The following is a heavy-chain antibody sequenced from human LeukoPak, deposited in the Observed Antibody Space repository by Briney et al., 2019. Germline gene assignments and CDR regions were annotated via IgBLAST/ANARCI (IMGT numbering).Heavy chain of an antibody. CDR1: GFTFSSYG. J-gene: IGHJ4*02. D-gene: IGHD3-22*01. CDR3: AKDPTYYYDSSGYFFKDY. CDR2: IRYDGSNK. V-gene: IGHV3-30*02. Sequence: GGSLRLSCAASGFTFSSYGMHWVRQAPGKGLEWVAFIRYDGSNKYYADSVKGRFTISRDNSKNTLYLQMNSLRAEDAAVYYCAKDPTYYYDSSGYFFKDYWGQGTLVTVSS.